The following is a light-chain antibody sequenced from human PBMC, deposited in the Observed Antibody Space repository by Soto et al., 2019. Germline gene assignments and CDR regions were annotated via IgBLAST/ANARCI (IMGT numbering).Light chain of an antibody. CDR1: QSVSRNY. J-gene: IGKJ3*01. V-gene: IGKV3D-20*01. Sequence: EIVLTQSPATLSLSPGERATLSCGASQSVSRNYVAWYQQKPGLAPSLVIYAASTRATGIPDRFSGSGSGTYFTLTISRLEPEDFVEYYCQQYDRSPFTFGPGTKVDI. CDR2: AAS. CDR3: QQYDRSPFT.